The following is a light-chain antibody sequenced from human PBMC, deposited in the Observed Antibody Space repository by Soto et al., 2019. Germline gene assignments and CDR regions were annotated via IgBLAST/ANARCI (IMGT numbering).Light chain of an antibody. Sequence: AIQLTQSPSSLSASVGDRVTITCRASQGISSALAWYQQKPGKAPMLLIYDASSLESGVPLRFSGSGSGTDFTLTISSLQPEDFATYYCQQFNSYPITFGQGTRLEIK. J-gene: IGKJ5*01. CDR3: QQFNSYPIT. V-gene: IGKV1-13*02. CDR1: QGISSA. CDR2: DAS.